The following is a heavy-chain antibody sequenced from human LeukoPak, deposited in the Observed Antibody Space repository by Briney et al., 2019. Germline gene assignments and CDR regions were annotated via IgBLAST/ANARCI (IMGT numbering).Heavy chain of an antibody. CDR1: GFTFSSYA. J-gene: IGHJ4*02. CDR3: SRRESYYGDSMDY. D-gene: IGHD4-17*01. V-gene: IGHV3-64*01. Sequence: PGGSLRLSCAASGFTFSSYAMHWVRQAPGKGLEYVSAISSNGGSTYYANSMKGRFTISSDTSKNTLYLHMGSLRVEDMAVYYCSRRESYYGDSMDYWGQGTLVTVSS. CDR2: ISSNGGST.